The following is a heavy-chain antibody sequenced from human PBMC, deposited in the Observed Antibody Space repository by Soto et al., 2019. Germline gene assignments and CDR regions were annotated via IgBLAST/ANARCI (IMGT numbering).Heavy chain of an antibody. J-gene: IGHJ6*03. D-gene: IGHD4-17*01. CDR2: IYYSGST. CDR1: GGSISSDY. Sequence: SETLSLTCTVSGGSISSDYWSWIRQPPGKGLEWIGYIYYSGSTNYNPSLKSRVTISVDTSKNQFSLKLSSVTAADTAVYYCARHWPSATVKLGYMDVWGKGTTVTVSS. V-gene: IGHV4-59*08. CDR3: ARHWPSATVKLGYMDV.